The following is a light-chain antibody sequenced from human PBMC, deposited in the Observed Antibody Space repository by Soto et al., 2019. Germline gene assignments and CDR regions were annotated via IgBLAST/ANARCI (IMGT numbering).Light chain of an antibody. CDR2: GNS. CDR1: SSNIGAGYD. J-gene: IGLJ3*02. V-gene: IGLV1-40*01. Sequence: QSVLTQPPSVSGAPGQRVTISCTGSSSNIGAGYDVHWYQQLPGTAPKLLIYGNSNRPSGVPDRFSGSKSGTSASLAITGLQAEYEADYYCQSYDSSLSRSVFGGGTKLPVL. CDR3: QSYDSSLSRSV.